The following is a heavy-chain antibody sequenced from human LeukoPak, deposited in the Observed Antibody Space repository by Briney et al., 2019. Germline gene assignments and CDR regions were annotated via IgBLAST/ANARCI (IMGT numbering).Heavy chain of an antibody. CDR3: AKGAGGFSYYNWFDP. CDR1: GGSFSGYY. Sequence: PSETLSLTCAVYGGSFSGYYWSWIRQPPGKGLECIGELNQRGRTAHNPSLQSRVSTSADTSKQQFSLKLSSMTAADTAIYYCAKGAGGFSYYNWFDPWGQGTLLTVYS. V-gene: IGHV4-34*01. CDR2: LNQRGRT. J-gene: IGHJ5*02. D-gene: IGHD5-18*01.